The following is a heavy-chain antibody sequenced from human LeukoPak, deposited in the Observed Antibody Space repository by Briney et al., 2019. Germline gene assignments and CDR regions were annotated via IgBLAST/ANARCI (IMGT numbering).Heavy chain of an antibody. Sequence: GGSLRLSCAASGFTFSSYGMHWVRQAPGKGLEWVAVISYDGSNKYYADSVKGRFTISRDNSKNTLYLQMSSLRAEDTAVYYCAKENDDILTGYHYYYYGMDVWGKGTTVTVSS. J-gene: IGHJ6*04. D-gene: IGHD3-9*01. CDR2: ISYDGSNK. V-gene: IGHV3-30*18. CDR1: GFTFSSYG. CDR3: AKENDDILTGYHYYYYGMDV.